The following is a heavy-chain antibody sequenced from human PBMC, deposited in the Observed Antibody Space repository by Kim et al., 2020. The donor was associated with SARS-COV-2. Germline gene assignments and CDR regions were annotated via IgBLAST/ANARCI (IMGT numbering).Heavy chain of an antibody. CDR1: GFTFSSYS. CDR3: ARDLNYYDSSGYYDDYYYGMDV. CDR2: ISSSSSTI. J-gene: IGHJ6*02. Sequence: GGSLRLSCAASGFTFSSYSMNWVRQAPGKGLEWVSYISSSSSTIYYADSVKGRFTISRDNAKNSLYLQMNSLRDEDTAVYYCARDLNYYDSSGYYDDYYYGMDVWGQGTTVTVSS. D-gene: IGHD3-22*01. V-gene: IGHV3-48*02.